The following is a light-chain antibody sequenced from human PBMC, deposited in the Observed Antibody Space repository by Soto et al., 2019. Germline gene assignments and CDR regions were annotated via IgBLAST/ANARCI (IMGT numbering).Light chain of an antibody. CDR1: SSNIGSNT. CDR3: ATWDDSLNGYVV. V-gene: IGLV1-44*01. J-gene: IGLJ2*01. Sequence: QSVLTQPPSASGTPGQRVTISCSGSSSNIGSNTVNWYQPLPGTAPKLLIYSNKQRPSGVPDRFSGSKSGTSASLAISGLQSEDEADYYWATWDDSLNGYVVFGGWTKLTVL. CDR2: SNK.